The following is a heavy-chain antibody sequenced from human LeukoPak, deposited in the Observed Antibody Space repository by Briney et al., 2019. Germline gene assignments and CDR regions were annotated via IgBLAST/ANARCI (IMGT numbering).Heavy chain of an antibody. Sequence: GGSLRLSCAASGFTLSSNYMSWVSQAPGKGLEWVSVIYSGGSTYYSDSVKGRFTISRDNSKNTLYLQMNSLRAEDTAVYYCARERYDILTGYEGGFDPWGQGTLVTGSS. D-gene: IGHD3-9*01. CDR2: IYSGGST. CDR3: ARERYDILTGYEGGFDP. J-gene: IGHJ5*02. CDR1: GFTLSSNY. V-gene: IGHV3-66*02.